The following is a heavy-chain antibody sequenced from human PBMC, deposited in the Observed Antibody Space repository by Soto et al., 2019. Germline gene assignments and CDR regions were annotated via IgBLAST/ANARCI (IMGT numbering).Heavy chain of an antibody. D-gene: IGHD6-6*01. CDR3: ARVRGVSARSFGY. J-gene: IGHJ4*02. CDR2: IYYSGRT. CDR1: GSSINDFN. V-gene: IGHV4-59*01. Sequence: SETMSLTCTVSGSSINDFNWSWIRQPPGKGLEWIGHIYYSGRTDYNPYIKGRVTISVDTSKNQLSLKLRSVTAADTAVYFCARVRGVSARSFGYWGKGTLVTFSS.